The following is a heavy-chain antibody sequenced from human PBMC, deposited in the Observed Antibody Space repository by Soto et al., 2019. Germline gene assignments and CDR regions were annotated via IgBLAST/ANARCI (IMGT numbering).Heavy chain of an antibody. CDR3: ARDQGLDAFDI. CDR1: GFTFSSYA. Sequence: LRLSCAASGFTFSSYAMHWVRQAPGKGLEWVAVISYDGSNKYYADSVRGRFTISRDNSKNTLYLQMNSLRAEDTAVYYCARDQGLDAFDIWGQGTMVTVSS. V-gene: IGHV3-30-3*01. D-gene: IGHD6-25*01. CDR2: ISYDGSNK. J-gene: IGHJ3*02.